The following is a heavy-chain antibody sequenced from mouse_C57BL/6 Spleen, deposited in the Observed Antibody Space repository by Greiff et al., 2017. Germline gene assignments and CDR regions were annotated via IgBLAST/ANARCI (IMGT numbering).Heavy chain of an antibody. CDR2: IDPANGNT. Sequence: EVKLVESVAELVRPGASVKLSCTASGFNIKNTYMHWVKQRPEQGLEWIGRIDPANGNTKYAPKFQGKATITADTSSNTAYLQLSSLTSEDTAIYYWARDSSGYEAWFAYWGQGTLVTVSA. CDR3: ARDSSGYEAWFAY. D-gene: IGHD3-2*02. V-gene: IGHV14-3*01. J-gene: IGHJ3*01. CDR1: GFNIKNTY.